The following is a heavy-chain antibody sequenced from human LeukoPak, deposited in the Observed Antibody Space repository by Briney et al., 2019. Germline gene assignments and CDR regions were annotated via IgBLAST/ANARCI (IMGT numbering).Heavy chain of an antibody. CDR1: GDSISSYY. CDR3: ARHAWYCSGGSCFYYYYAMDV. Sequence: PSETLSLTCNVSGDSISSYYWSWIRQPPGKGLEWIGYIYYSGSTNYNPSLKSRVTISVDTSKNQFSLKLSSVTAADTAVYYCARHAWYCSGGSCFYYYYAMDVWGQGTTVTVSS. CDR2: IYYSGST. D-gene: IGHD2-15*01. V-gene: IGHV4-59*08. J-gene: IGHJ6*02.